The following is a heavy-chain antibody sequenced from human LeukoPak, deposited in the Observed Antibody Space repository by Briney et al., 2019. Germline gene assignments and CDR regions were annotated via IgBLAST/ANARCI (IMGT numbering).Heavy chain of an antibody. CDR3: ARGYDGSGYYYRNWYFDL. Sequence: GGSLRLSCAASGFTVSSNYMSWVRQAPGKGLEWVSVLYSGGYTYYADSVKGRFTISRDNSKNTLYLQMNSLRAEDTAVYYCARGYDGSGYYYRNWYFDLWGRGTLVTVSS. V-gene: IGHV3-66*01. CDR1: GFTVSSNY. J-gene: IGHJ2*01. CDR2: LYSGGYT. D-gene: IGHD3-22*01.